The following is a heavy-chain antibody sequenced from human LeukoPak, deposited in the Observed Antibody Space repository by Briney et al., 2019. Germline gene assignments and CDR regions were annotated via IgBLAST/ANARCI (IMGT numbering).Heavy chain of an antibody. V-gene: IGHV3-7*01. Sequence: GGSLRLSCAASGFTFSSYWMSWVRQAPGKGLEWVANIKQDGSEKNYVDSVKGRFTISRDNAKNSLDLEMNSLRGEDSAVYYCARAGGYASSWAYWGQGTLVTVSS. CDR1: GFTFSSYW. CDR2: IKQDGSEK. J-gene: IGHJ4*02. D-gene: IGHD5-12*01. CDR3: ARAGGYASSWAY.